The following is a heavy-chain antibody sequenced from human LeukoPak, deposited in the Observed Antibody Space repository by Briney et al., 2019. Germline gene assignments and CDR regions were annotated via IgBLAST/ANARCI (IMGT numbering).Heavy chain of an antibody. J-gene: IGHJ6*03. Sequence: GGSLRLSCAAAGFTFSSYAMSWVRQAQGKGREWVSAISGSGGSTYYADSGRGRFTISRDNSKTTMYLQMNSLRAEDTAVYYCAKWIYYYYMDVWGKGTTVTVSS. CDR2: ISGSGGST. CDR3: AKWIYYYYMDV. V-gene: IGHV3-23*01. D-gene: IGHD2-2*03. CDR1: GFTFSSYA.